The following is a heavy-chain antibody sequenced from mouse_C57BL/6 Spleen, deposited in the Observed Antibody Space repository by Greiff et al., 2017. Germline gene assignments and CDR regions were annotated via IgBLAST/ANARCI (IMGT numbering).Heavy chain of an antibody. J-gene: IGHJ1*03. CDR2: IDPSDSET. Sequence: QVQLQQPGAELVRPGSSVKLSCKASGYTFTSYWMHWVKQRPIQGLEWIGNIDPSDSETHYNQKFKDKATLTVEKSSSTAYMQLSSLTSEDSAVYYCARSPLYGYFDVWGTGTTVTVSS. CDR1: GYTFTSYW. V-gene: IGHV1-52*01. CDR3: ARSPLYGYFDV.